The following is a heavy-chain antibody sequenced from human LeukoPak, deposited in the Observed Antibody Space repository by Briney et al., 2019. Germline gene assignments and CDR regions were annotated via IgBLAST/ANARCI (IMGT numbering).Heavy chain of an antibody. CDR1: GFTFSSYS. J-gene: IGHJ4*02. D-gene: IGHD3-10*01. Sequence: GGSLRLSCAASGFTFSSYSMNWVRQAPGKGLEWVSSISNSSSYIYYADSVKGRFTISRDNAKNSPYLQMNSLRAEDTAVYYCAGLFRGVDYWGQGTLVTVSS. CDR3: AGLFRGVDY. V-gene: IGHV3-21*01. CDR2: ISNSSSYI.